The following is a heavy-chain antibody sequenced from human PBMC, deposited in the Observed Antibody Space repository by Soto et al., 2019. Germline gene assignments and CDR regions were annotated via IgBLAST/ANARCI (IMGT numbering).Heavy chain of an antibody. CDR3: GSFHSFWGGDCYPRGSYWFDP. V-gene: IGHV1-69*14. Sequence: QVQLVQSGAEVKKPGSSVKVSCKASGGTFSSYAISWVRQAPGQGLEWMGGIIPIFGTANYAQKFQGRVTITGDNPRSTAYRKLGSLSSEDRAVYYCGSFHSFWGGDCYPRGSYWFDPWAQGTLVTVPS. D-gene: IGHD2-21*01. J-gene: IGHJ5*02. CDR1: GGTFSSYA. CDR2: IIPIFGTA.